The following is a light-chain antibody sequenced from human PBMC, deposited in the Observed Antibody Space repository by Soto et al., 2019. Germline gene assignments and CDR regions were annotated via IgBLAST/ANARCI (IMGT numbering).Light chain of an antibody. Sequence: DIQMTQSPSTLSGSVGDRVTITCRASQTIYSWWAWYQQKPGKAPKLLIYKASTLKSGVTSRFSGSGSGIEFTLTISSLQPDDFSTYYCQHYKSYSEAFGQGTKVDI. J-gene: IGKJ1*01. CDR3: QHYKSYSEA. V-gene: IGKV1-5*03. CDR2: KAS. CDR1: QTIYSW.